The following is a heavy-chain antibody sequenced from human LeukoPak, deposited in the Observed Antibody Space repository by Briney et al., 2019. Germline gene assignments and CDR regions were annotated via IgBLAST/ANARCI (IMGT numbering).Heavy chain of an antibody. Sequence: ASVKVSCKASGYTFTSYGISWVRQAPGQGLEWMGWISAYNGNTNYAQKLQGRVTMTTDTSTSTAYMELRSLRSDDTAVYYCARVTPAVAGRGGFDPWGQGTPVTVSS. CDR2: ISAYNGNT. J-gene: IGHJ5*02. V-gene: IGHV1-18*01. D-gene: IGHD6-19*01. CDR1: GYTFTSYG. CDR3: ARVTPAVAGRGGFDP.